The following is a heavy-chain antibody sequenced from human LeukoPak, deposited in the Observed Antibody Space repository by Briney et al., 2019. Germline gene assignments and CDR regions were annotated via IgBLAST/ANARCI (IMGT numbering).Heavy chain of an antibody. Sequence: KASETLSLTCTVSGYSISSGYYWGWIRQPPGKGLEWIGSIYHSGSTYYNPSLKSRVTISVDTSKNQFSLKLSSVTAADTAVYYCARGRSSRSWGQGILVTVSS. J-gene: IGHJ5*02. D-gene: IGHD6-13*01. V-gene: IGHV4-38-2*02. CDR3: ARGRSSRS. CDR2: IYHSGST. CDR1: GYSISSGYY.